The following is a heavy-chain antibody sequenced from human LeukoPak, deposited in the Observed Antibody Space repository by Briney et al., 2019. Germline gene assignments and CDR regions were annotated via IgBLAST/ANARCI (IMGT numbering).Heavy chain of an antibody. J-gene: IGHJ6*02. D-gene: IGHD3-9*01. Sequence: SVKVSCKASGGTFSSYAISWVRQAPGQGLEWMGGIIPIFGKANYAQKFQGRVTITADESTSTAYMELSSLRSEDTAVYYCARGNYDILTGYSHYYYGMDVWGQGTTVTVSS. CDR2: IIPIFGKA. V-gene: IGHV1-69*13. CDR1: GGTFSSYA. CDR3: ARGNYDILTGYSHYYYGMDV.